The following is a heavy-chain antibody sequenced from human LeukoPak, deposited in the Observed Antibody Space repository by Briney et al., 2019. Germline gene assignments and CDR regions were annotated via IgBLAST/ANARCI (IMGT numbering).Heavy chain of an antibody. D-gene: IGHD2-21*01. CDR2: IYSGGTT. CDR1: GFTVSSNY. J-gene: IGHJ6*02. Sequence: GGSLRLSCAASGFTVSSNYMSWVRQAPGKGLEWVSVIYSGGTTYYADSVKGRFTISRDTSKNTLYLQMKSLRTEDTAVYYCARERCPYCGGEVLARPAYYYYGMGVWGQGTTVTVSS. CDR3: ARERCPYCGGEVLARPAYYYYGMGV. V-gene: IGHV3-53*05.